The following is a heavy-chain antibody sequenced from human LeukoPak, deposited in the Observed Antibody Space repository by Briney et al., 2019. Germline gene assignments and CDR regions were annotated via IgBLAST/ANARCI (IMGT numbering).Heavy chain of an antibody. CDR1: GGSISSGGYY. Sequence: PSETLSLTCTVSGGSISSGGYYWSWIRQHPGKGLEWIGYIYYSGSTYYNPSLKSRVTISVDTSKNQCSLKLSSVTAADTAVYYCARAVGDGRVFGYWGQGTLVTVSS. CDR2: IYYSGST. V-gene: IGHV4-31*03. D-gene: IGHD1-26*01. CDR3: ARAVGDGRVFGY. J-gene: IGHJ4*02.